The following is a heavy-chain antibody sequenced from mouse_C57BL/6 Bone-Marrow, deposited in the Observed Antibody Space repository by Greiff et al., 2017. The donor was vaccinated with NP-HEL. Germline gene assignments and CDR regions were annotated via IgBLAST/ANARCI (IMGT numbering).Heavy chain of an antibody. J-gene: IGHJ3*01. D-gene: IGHD2-1*01. CDR1: GYTFTSYW. V-gene: IGHV1-61*01. CDR3: ARLLYYTFAY. CDR2: IYPSDSET. Sequence: QVQLQQPGAELVRPGSSVKLSCKASGYTFTSYWMDWVKQRPGQGLEWIGNIYPSDSETHYNQKFKDKATLTVDKSSSTAYMQLSSLTSEDSAVYYCARLLYYTFAYWGQGTLVTVSA.